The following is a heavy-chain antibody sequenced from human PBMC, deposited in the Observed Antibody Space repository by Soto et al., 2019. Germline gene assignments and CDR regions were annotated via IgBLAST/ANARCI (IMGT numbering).Heavy chain of an antibody. CDR2: TYYRSKWYN. CDR3: AMGEVAAAGKINYYYFGMDV. Sequence: SQTLSLTCAISGDSVSSNSAAWNWIRQSPSRGLEWLGRTYYRSKWYNDYAVSVKSRITINSDTSKNQFSLQLNSVTPEDTAVYYCAMGEVAAAGKINYYYFGMDVWGQGTTVTVSS. D-gene: IGHD6-13*01. J-gene: IGHJ6*02. V-gene: IGHV6-1*01. CDR1: GDSVSSNSAA.